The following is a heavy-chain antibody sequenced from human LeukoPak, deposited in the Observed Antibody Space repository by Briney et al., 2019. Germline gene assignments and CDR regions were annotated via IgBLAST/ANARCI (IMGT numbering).Heavy chain of an antibody. D-gene: IGHD3-10*01. J-gene: IGHJ4*02. V-gene: IGHV3-7*04. CDR2: INQVASEK. CDR1: GFTFRRYW. Sequence: GGSLRLSCAASGFTFRRYWMSWARQAPGKGLEWVANINQVASEKNYVDSVKGRFTISRDNAKNSLYLQMNSVRAEDTAMYYCVRDGGYYGPDSWGQGALVSVSS. CDR3: VRDGGYYGPDS.